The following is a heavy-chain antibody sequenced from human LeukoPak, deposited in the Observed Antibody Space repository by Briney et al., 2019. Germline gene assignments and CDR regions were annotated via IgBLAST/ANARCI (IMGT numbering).Heavy chain of an antibody. CDR3: ARGGYCSSTSCYTRFDY. CDR2: IYPGDSDT. J-gene: IGHJ4*01. V-gene: IGHV5-51*01. CDR1: GYSFTSYW. D-gene: IGHD2-2*02. Sequence: GESLKISCKGSGYSFTSYWIGWVRQMPGKGLEWMGIIYPGDSDTRYSPSFQGQVTISADKSISTAYLQWSSLKASDTAMYYCARGGYCSSTSCYTRFDYWGQGTLVTVSS.